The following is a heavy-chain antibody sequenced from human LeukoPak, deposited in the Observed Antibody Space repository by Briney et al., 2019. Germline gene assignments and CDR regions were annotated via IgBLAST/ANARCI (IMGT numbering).Heavy chain of an antibody. Sequence: ASVKVSCKASGYTFTSYGISWVRPATGQGLEWMGWMNPNSGNTGYAQKFQGRVTMTRNTSISTAYMELSSLRSEDTAVYYCARGVRATAAANDYWGQGTLVTVSS. J-gene: IGHJ4*02. CDR3: ARGVRATAAANDY. CDR2: MNPNSGNT. D-gene: IGHD6-13*01. V-gene: IGHV1-8*02. CDR1: GYTFTSYG.